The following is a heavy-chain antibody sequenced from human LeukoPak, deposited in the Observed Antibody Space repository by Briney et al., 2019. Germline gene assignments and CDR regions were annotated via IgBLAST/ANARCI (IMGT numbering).Heavy chain of an antibody. CDR3: AKHRGYYDILTGHPDAFDI. D-gene: IGHD3-9*01. CDR1: GYTLTELS. Sequence: ASVKVSCKVSGYTLTELSMHWVRQAPGKGLEWMGGFDPEDGETIYAQKFQGRVTMTEDTSTDTAYMELSSLRSEDTAVYYCAKHRGYYDILTGHPDAFDIWGQGTMVTVSS. J-gene: IGHJ3*02. V-gene: IGHV1-24*01. CDR2: FDPEDGET.